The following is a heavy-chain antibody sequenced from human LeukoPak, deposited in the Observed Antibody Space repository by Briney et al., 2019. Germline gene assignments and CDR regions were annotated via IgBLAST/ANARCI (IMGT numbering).Heavy chain of an antibody. V-gene: IGHV4-30-4*08. CDR1: GGSISSGDYY. J-gene: IGHJ6*03. CDR2: IYYSGST. Sequence: PSQTLSLTCTVSGGSISSGDYYWSWIRQPPGKGLEWIGYIYYSGSTYYNPSLKSRVTISVDTPKNQFSLKLSSVTAADTAVYYCARGGAAGSYYYYYYMDVWGKGTTVTVSS. CDR3: ARGGAAGSYYYYYYMDV. D-gene: IGHD6-13*01.